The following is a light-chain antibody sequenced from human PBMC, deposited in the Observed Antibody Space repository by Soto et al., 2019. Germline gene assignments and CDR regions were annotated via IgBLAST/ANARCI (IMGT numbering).Light chain of an antibody. CDR2: DAS. CDR3: QQRFNWPRFT. CDR1: QGVSSS. J-gene: IGKJ2*01. Sequence: EIVLTQSPATLSLSPGERATLSCRASQGVSSSLAWYQQKPGQAPSLLIYDASNRATGIPARFSGGGSGTDFTLTISSLEPEDFAVYYCQQRFNWPRFTFGQGTKLEIK. V-gene: IGKV3-11*01.